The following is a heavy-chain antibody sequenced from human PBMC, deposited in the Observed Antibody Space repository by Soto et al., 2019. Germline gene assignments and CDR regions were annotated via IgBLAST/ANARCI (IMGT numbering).Heavy chain of an antibody. CDR2: INTYNGNT. J-gene: IGHJ6*02. CDR1: GGTFSSYA. V-gene: IGHV1-18*01. D-gene: IGHD3-16*01. Sequence: ASVKVSCKASGGTFSSYAISWARQALGQGLEWMGWINTYNGNTNYAQNVQGRVTLTTDTSTSTAYMELRSLRSNDTAIYYCAMVDVYVTPSPQDVWGQGTTVTVSS. CDR3: AMVDVYVTPSPQDV.